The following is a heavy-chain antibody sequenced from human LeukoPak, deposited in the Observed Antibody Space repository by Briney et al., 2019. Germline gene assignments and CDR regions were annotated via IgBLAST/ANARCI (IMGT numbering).Heavy chain of an antibody. J-gene: IGHJ5*02. CDR2: IIPIFGTS. CDR3: ARYSDYDPRNWFEP. Sequence: SVKVSCKGSGGTFSRYAFTWVRQAPGQGLGWMGGIIPIFGTSNYAQKFQGRVTISADESTSTVYMELRSLRSEDTAVYYCARYSDYDPRNWFEPWGQGTLVTVSS. CDR1: GGTFSRYA. D-gene: IGHD5-12*01. V-gene: IGHV1-69*01.